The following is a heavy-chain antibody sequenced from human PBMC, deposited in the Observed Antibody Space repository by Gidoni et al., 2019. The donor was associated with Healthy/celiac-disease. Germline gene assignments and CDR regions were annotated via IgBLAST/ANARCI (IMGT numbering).Heavy chain of an antibody. CDR2: INPNSGGT. CDR3: AREPLYCSGGSCPRFDY. D-gene: IGHD2-15*01. V-gene: IGHV1-2*02. CDR1: GYTFTGYY. J-gene: IGHJ4*02. Sequence: QVQLVQSGAEVKKPGASVKVSCKASGYTFTGYYMHWVRQAPGQGLEWMGWINPNSGGTNYAQKFQGRVTMTRDTSISTAYMELSRLRSDDTAVYYCAREPLYCSGGSCPRFDYWGQGTLVTVSS.